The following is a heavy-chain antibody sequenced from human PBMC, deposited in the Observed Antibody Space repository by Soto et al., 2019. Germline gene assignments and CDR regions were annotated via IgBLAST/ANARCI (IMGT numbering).Heavy chain of an antibody. Sequence: EVQLLESGGGLVQPGGSLRLSCAASGFTFSSYAMSWVRQAPGKGLEWVSAISGGTSSTYYADSVKGRFTISRDNSKKTLYLQMNSRRAEDTAVYYCAKERWAAAGTPTLDYWGQGTLVTVSS. V-gene: IGHV3-23*01. D-gene: IGHD6-13*01. J-gene: IGHJ4*02. CDR3: AKERWAAAGTPTLDY. CDR2: ISGGTSST. CDR1: GFTFSSYA.